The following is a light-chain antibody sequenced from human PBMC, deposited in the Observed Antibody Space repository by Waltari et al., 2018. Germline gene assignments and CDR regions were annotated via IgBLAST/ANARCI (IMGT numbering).Light chain of an antibody. CDR1: RIEIKG. V-gene: IGLV3-21*02. Sequence: SYVLTQPPSESVAPGQTARLTCGGHRIEIKGVHWYQQKPGQAPPLAVYDNSDRPSGIPERFSGSNSGNTATLTIKRVEAGDEADYYCHMWDTNDGVLFGGGTKLTVL. J-gene: IGLJ2*01. CDR2: DNS. CDR3: HMWDTNDGVL.